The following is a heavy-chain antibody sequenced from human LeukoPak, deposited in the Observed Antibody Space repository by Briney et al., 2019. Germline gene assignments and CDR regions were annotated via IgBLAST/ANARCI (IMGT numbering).Heavy chain of an antibody. CDR1: GFSLSTSGVG. Sequence: SGPTLVNPTQPLTLTCTFSGFSLSTSGVGVGWIRQPPGKALEWLALIYWDDDKRYSPSLKSRLTITKDTSKNQVVLTMTNMDPVDTATYYCAHVPDGYSSGWYVRYWGQGTLVTVSS. J-gene: IGHJ4*02. CDR2: IYWDDDK. V-gene: IGHV2-5*02. CDR3: AHVPDGYSSGWYVRY. D-gene: IGHD6-19*01.